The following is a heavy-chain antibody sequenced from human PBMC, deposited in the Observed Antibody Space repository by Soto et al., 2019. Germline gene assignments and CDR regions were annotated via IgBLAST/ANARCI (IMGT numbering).Heavy chain of an antibody. Sequence: QVQLQESGPGLVKPSETLSLTCTVSGGSISTYFWNWLRQPPGKGLEWIASISDSGRILYNPSLXSXVXLXXDASKNQFSLMLSSVTAADTAVYYCARDRMAADATEVAFDFWGQGTMVTVSS. CDR3: ARDRMAADATEVAFDF. CDR2: ISDSGRI. D-gene: IGHD6-13*01. J-gene: IGHJ3*01. CDR1: GGSISTYF. V-gene: IGHV4-59*01.